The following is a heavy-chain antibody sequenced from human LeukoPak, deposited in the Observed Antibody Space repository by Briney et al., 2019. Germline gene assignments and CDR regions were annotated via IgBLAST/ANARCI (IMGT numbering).Heavy chain of an antibody. V-gene: IGHV3-53*01. D-gene: IGHD3-22*01. Sequence: GGSLRLSCAASGFTFSSYWMNWVRQAPGKGLEWVSVIYSGGSTYYADSVKGRFTISRDNSKNTLYLQMNSLRAEDTAVYYCARGYQSDYYDSSGYFDYWGQGTLVTVSS. CDR1: GFTFSSYW. J-gene: IGHJ4*02. CDR3: ARGYQSDYYDSSGYFDY. CDR2: IYSGGST.